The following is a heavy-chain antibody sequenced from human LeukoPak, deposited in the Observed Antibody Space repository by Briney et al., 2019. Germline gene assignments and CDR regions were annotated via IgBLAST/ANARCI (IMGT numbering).Heavy chain of an antibody. Sequence: SETLSLTCTVSGGSISSSSYYWGWIRQPPGKGLEWIGSIYYSGSSYYNPSLKSRVIISVDTSKSQFSLKLTSVTAADTAVYYCARHRQLGMPFDFWGQGTLVTVSS. CDR1: GGSISSSSYY. CDR2: IYYSGSS. V-gene: IGHV4-39*01. CDR3: ARHRQLGMPFDF. D-gene: IGHD7-27*01. J-gene: IGHJ4*02.